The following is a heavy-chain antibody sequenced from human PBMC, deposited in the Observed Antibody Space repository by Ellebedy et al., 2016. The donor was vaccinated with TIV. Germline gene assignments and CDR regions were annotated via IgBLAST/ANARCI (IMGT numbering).Heavy chain of an antibody. CDR2: IKQDGSEK. CDR3: ARVGGYPALDAFDI. V-gene: IGHV3-7*01. D-gene: IGHD3-16*02. CDR1: GFMFSSSS. J-gene: IGHJ3*02. Sequence: PGGSLRLSCAASGFMFSSSSMSWVRQAPGKGLAWVANIKQDGSEKYYVDSVKGRFTISRDNAKNTLYLQMNSLRAEDTAVYYCARVGGYPALDAFDIWGQGTMVTVSS.